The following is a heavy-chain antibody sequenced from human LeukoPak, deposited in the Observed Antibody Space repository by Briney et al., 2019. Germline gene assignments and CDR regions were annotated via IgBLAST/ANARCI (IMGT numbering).Heavy chain of an antibody. CDR1: GFTLSSYA. V-gene: IGHV3-23*01. Sequence: SGGSLRLSCAASGFTLSSYAMSWVRQAPGKGLEWVSSISASGGSTNYADSVKGRFTIPRDNSKKTVYLQMNSLRAEDTAVYYCAKVMKGSERLTMVRGVIIKTAGLYYMDVWGKGTTVTVSS. D-gene: IGHD3-10*01. CDR3: AKVMKGSERLTMVRGVIIKTAGLYYMDV. CDR2: ISASGGST. J-gene: IGHJ6*03.